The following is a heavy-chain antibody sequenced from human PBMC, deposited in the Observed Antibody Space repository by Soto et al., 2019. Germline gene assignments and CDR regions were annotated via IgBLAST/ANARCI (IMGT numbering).Heavy chain of an antibody. Sequence: ASVKVSCKASGYTFTSYDINWVRQATGQGLEWMGWMNPNSGNTGYAQQFQGRVTMTRNTSISTAYMELSSLRSADTAVYYCARGSRVLDPPWGQGTLVTASS. CDR3: ARGSRVLDPP. J-gene: IGHJ5*02. V-gene: IGHV1-8*01. CDR2: MNPNSGNT. CDR1: GYTFTSYD.